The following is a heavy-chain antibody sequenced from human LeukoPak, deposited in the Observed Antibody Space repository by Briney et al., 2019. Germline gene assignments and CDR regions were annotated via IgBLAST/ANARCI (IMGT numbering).Heavy chain of an antibody. J-gene: IGHJ6*03. V-gene: IGHV4-34*01. CDR2: INHSGST. CDR3: AREIAAPTRTAGCYMDV. Sequence: PSETLSLTCAVYGGSFSGYYWSWIRQPPGKGLEWIGEINHSGSTNCNPSLKSRVTISVDTSKNQFSLKLSSVTAADTAVYYCAREIAAPTRTAGCYMDVWGKGTTVTVSS. CDR1: GGSFSGYY. D-gene: IGHD6-6*01.